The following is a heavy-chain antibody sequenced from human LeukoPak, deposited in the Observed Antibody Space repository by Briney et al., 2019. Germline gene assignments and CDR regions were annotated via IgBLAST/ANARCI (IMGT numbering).Heavy chain of an antibody. CDR1: GFTFSSYW. J-gene: IGHJ4*02. D-gene: IGHD1-1*01. V-gene: IGHV3-74*01. CDR3: ARGYGYY. Sequence: PGGSLRLSCAASGFTFSSYWMHWVRQAPGKGLVWVSRINSDATIISYADSVKGRFTISRDNAKNTLYLQMNSLRVEDTAVYYCARGYGYYWGQGTRVTVSS. CDR2: INSDATII.